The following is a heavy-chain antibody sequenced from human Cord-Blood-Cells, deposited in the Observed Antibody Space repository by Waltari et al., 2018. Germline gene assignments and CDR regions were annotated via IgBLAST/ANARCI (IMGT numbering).Heavy chain of an antibody. CDR3: ARLDSGSYDENWFDP. Sequence: QLQLQESGPGLVKPSETLSLTCTVPGGSISSSSYYWGWLRQPPGKGLEWIGSIYYSGSTYYNPSLKSRVTISVDTSKNQFSLKLSSVTAADTAVYYCARLDSGSYDENWFDPWGQGTLVTVSS. J-gene: IGHJ5*02. CDR1: GGSISSSSYY. D-gene: IGHD1-26*01. CDR2: IYYSGST. V-gene: IGHV4-39*01.